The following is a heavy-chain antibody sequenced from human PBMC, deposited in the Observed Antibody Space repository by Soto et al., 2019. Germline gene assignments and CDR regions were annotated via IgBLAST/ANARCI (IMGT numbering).Heavy chain of an antibody. D-gene: IGHD3-3*01. J-gene: IGHJ6*02. CDR1: GFTFSDSY. CDR2: ISSSGSTL. V-gene: IGHV3-11*01. Sequence: QVQLVESGGGLVKPGGSLRLSCAASGFTFSDSYMSWIRQAPGKGLEWVSHISSSGSTLYYADSVKGRFTISRDNAKNSLYLQMTSLRAEDTAVYYCARQKAWTGEWLSLYAPGMDVWGQGTTVTVSS. CDR3: ARQKAWTGEWLSLYAPGMDV.